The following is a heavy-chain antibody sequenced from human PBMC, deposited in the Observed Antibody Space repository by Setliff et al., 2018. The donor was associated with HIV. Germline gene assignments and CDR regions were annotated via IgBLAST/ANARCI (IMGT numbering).Heavy chain of an antibody. CDR1: GFTFSSYG. V-gene: IGHV3-30*02. D-gene: IGHD2-2*01. CDR2: IYYDGSDK. Sequence: GSLRLSCAAAGFTFSSYGMHWVRQAPGKGLEWVSFIYYDGSDKQYADSVKGRFTIYRDNSKNRLYLQMNNLRTEDTAVYFCAKNFYSSRWSPLDYWGQGTLVTVSS. J-gene: IGHJ4*02. CDR3: AKNFYSSRWSPLDY.